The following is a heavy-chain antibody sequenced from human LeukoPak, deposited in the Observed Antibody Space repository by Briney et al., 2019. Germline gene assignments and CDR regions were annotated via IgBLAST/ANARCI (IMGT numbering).Heavy chain of an antibody. Sequence: SGTLSLTCAVSGGSTSSSDWWSWVRRPPGRGLEWMGEIYHSGSTNYNTSLKSRVTISVDKSKNQFSLKLSSVTAADTAVYYCARTVSHYYYYYGMDVWGQGTTVTVSS. J-gene: IGHJ6*02. CDR1: GGSTSSSDW. V-gene: IGHV4-4*02. D-gene: IGHD4-17*01. CDR3: ARTVSHYYYYYGMDV. CDR2: IYHSGST.